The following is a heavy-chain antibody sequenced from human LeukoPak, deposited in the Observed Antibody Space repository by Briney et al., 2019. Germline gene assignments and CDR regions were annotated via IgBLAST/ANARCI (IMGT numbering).Heavy chain of an antibody. Sequence: ASVNVSCKVSGYTLTELSMHWVRQAPGKGLEWMGGFDPEDGETIYAQKFQGRVTITEDTSTDTAYMELSSLRSEDTAVYYCATPAELVVVNAFDYWGQGTLVTVSS. J-gene: IGHJ4*02. CDR3: ATPAELVVVNAFDY. CDR2: FDPEDGET. V-gene: IGHV1-24*01. CDR1: GYTLTELS. D-gene: IGHD3-22*01.